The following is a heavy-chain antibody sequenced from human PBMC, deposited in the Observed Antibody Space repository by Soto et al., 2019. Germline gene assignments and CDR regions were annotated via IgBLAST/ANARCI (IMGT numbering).Heavy chain of an antibody. CDR1: GFTFSSYA. CDR2: ISGNGGSI. J-gene: IGHJ5*02. CDR3: AKSAYDSGTQRFDP. V-gene: IGHV3-23*01. D-gene: IGHD3-10*01. Sequence: EAQLLESGGGLVQPGGSLRLSCAASGFTFSSYAMSWVRQAPGKGLEWVSGISGNGGSIYYADSVKGRFTISRDNSKNTLYLQMNSLRAEDTAVYYCAKSAYDSGTQRFDPWGQGTLVTVSS.